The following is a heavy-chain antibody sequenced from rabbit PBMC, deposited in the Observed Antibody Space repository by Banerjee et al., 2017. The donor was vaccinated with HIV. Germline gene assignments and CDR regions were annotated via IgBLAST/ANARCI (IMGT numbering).Heavy chain of an antibody. V-gene: IGHV1S40*01. Sequence: QSLEESGGDLVKPEGSLTLTCKASGIDFSSSYYMCWVRQAPGKGLEWIGCIYTGSGSTYYASWAKGRFTISKTSSTTVTLQVTSLTAADTATYFCARRTADASYGYTTNLWGPGTLVTVS. D-gene: IGHD6-1*01. CDR2: IYTGSGST. CDR3: ARRTADASYGYTTNL. J-gene: IGHJ4*01. CDR1: GIDFSSSYY.